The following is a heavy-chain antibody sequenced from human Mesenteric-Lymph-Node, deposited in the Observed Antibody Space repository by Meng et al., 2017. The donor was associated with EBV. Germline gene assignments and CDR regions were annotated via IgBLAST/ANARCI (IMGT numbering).Heavy chain of an antibody. CDR3: ARDRDAYNYYFDY. D-gene: IGHD5-24*01. V-gene: IGHV1-69*01. J-gene: IGHJ4*02. CDR2: IIPLFGPP. CDR1: GDTFSTYA. Sequence: VQLGQSGAGGKKPGSSGKVSCKTSGDTFSTYAITWVRQAPGQGPEWMGGIIPLFGPPNYAQKFQGRVTIIADESTNTAYMELSSLRSEDTAVYYCARDRDAYNYYFDYWGQGTLVTVSS.